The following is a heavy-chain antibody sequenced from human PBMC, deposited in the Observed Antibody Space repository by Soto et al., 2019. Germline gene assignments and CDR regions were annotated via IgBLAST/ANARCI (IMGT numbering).Heavy chain of an antibody. CDR2: IYYSGST. V-gene: IGHV4-31*03. Sequence: SETLSLTCPVSGGYISSGGYYWSWIRQHPGKGLEWIGYIYYSGSTYYNPSLKSRVTISVDTSKNQFSLKLSSVTAADTAVYYCARDKITGLFDYWGQGTLVTVSS. CDR1: GGYISSGGYY. D-gene: IGHD2-8*02. J-gene: IGHJ4*02. CDR3: ARDKITGLFDY.